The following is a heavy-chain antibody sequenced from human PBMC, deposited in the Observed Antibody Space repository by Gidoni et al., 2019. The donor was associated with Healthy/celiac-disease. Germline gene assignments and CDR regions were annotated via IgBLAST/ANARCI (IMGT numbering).Heavy chain of an antibody. CDR2: ISGRCGST. D-gene: IGHD3-22*01. CDR3: ASRITMMARGAFDI. V-gene: IGHV3-23*01. J-gene: IGHJ3*02. CDR1: GFTFIRYA. Sequence: EVQRLESGGGLVQPGGSLRLSCAASGFTFIRYAMSWVRQAPGKGLEWVSAISGRCGSTYYADSVKGRFTISRDNSKNTLYLQMNSRRAEDTAVYYCASRITMMARGAFDIWGQGTMVTVSS.